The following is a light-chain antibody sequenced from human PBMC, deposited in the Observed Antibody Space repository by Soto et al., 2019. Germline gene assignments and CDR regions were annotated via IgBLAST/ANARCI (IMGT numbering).Light chain of an antibody. V-gene: IGLV2-14*01. CDR2: DVS. CDR3: SSYTSSSTRV. J-gene: IGLJ1*01. CDR1: SSDVGGYNY. Sequence: QSVLTQPASVSGSLGQSITISCTGTSSDVGGYNYVSWYQQHPGKAPKLMIYDVSNRPSGVSNRFSGSKSGNTASLTISGLQAEDVADYYCSSYTSSSTRVFGTGTKLTVL.